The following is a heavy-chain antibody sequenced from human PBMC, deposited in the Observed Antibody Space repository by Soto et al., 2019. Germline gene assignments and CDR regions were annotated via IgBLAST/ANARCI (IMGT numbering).Heavy chain of an antibody. J-gene: IGHJ4*02. CDR2: IYYSGST. Sequence: QVQLQESGPGLVKPSQTLSLTCTVSGGSITSGDYYWSWIRQTPGRGLEWIGYIYYSGSTYYNTSLEGRLTISVDTSKNQFSLKLSSVIAADTAVYYCARESSAYSRGWYYFDSWGQGTLVTVSS. V-gene: IGHV4-30-4*01. CDR1: GGSITSGDYY. CDR3: ARESSAYSRGWYYFDS. D-gene: IGHD3-22*01.